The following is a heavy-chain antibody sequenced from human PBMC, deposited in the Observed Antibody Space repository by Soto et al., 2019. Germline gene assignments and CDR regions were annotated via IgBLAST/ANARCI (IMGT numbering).Heavy chain of an antibody. V-gene: IGHV3-23*01. CDR3: AESGGGIVVVPGAFDI. Sequence: EVQLLESGGGLVQPGGSLRLSCAASGFTFSSYAMSWVRQAPGKGLEWVSAISGSGGSTYYPDSVKGRFTIARDNSKNTLYLQMSSLRAEDTAVYYCAESGGGIVVVPGAFDIWGQGTMVTVSS. J-gene: IGHJ3*02. D-gene: IGHD3-22*01. CDR1: GFTFSSYA. CDR2: ISGSGGST.